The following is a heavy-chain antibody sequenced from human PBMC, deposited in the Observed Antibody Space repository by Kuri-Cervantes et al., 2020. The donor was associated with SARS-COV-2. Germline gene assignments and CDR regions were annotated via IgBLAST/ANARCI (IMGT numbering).Heavy chain of an antibody. CDR1: GGSISSSNW. J-gene: IGHJ4*02. D-gene: IGHD6-13*01. CDR3: ARDGVAAAPDY. Sequence: SETLSLTCTVSGGSISSSNWWCWVRQPPGKGLGWIGEIYHSGSTSYNPSLKSRVTISVDKSKNQSSMKLSSVTAADTAVYYCARDGVAAAPDYWGQGTLVTVSS. CDR2: IYHSGST. V-gene: IGHV4-4*02.